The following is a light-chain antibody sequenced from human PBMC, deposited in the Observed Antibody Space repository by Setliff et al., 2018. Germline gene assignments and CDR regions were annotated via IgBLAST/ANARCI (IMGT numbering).Light chain of an antibody. CDR3: CSYAGSYTYV. J-gene: IGLJ1*01. CDR2: DVS. V-gene: IGLV2-11*01. Sequence: SALTQPRSVSGSPGQSVTISCTGTSSDVGGYNYVSWYQQHPGEAPKVMIYDVSKRPSGVPDRFSGSKSGNTASLTISGLQAEDEAEYYCCSYAGSYTYVFGTGTKVTVL. CDR1: SSDVGGYNY.